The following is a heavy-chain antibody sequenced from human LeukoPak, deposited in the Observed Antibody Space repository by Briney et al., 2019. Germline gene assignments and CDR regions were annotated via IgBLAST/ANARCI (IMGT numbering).Heavy chain of an antibody. D-gene: IGHD6-13*01. Sequence: KPSQTLSLTCTVSGGSISSGSYYWSWIRQPAGKGLEWIGRIYISGSTNYNPSLKSRVTISVDTSKNQFSLKLSSVTAADTAVYYCARAWPAYSSSWYRYYFDYWGQGTLVTVSS. CDR1: GGSISSGSYY. CDR3: ARAWPAYSSSWYRYYFDY. V-gene: IGHV4-61*02. J-gene: IGHJ4*02. CDR2: IYISGST.